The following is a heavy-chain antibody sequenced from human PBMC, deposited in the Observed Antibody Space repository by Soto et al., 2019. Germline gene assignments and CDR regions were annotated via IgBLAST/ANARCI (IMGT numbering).Heavy chain of an antibody. Sequence: PGESLKISCTGFGYTFSTFWISWVRQMPGKGLEWMGRIDPSDTHATYSPSFQGHVTISVDKSLSPAYLQWSSLKASDTAMYYCARLSCTTMTCDSWFDPRGQGTLVTVSS. CDR3: ARLSCTTMTCDSWFDP. J-gene: IGHJ5*02. CDR2: IDPSDTHA. D-gene: IGHD3-22*01. CDR1: GYTFSTFW. V-gene: IGHV5-10-1*01.